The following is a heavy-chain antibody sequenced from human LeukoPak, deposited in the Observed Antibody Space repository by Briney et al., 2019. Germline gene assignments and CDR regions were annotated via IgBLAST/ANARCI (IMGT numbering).Heavy chain of an antibody. Sequence: KPSETLSLTCSVSDDSISSSNYYWGWIRQPPGKGLEWIGRIYTSGSTTYNPSLKSRVTMSADTSKNQLSLKLSSVTAADTAVYYCARDYYDSSGYPFCDYWGQGTLVTVSS. V-gene: IGHV4-61*05. D-gene: IGHD3-22*01. CDR2: IYTSGST. CDR3: ARDYYDSSGYPFCDY. CDR1: DDSISSSNYY. J-gene: IGHJ4*02.